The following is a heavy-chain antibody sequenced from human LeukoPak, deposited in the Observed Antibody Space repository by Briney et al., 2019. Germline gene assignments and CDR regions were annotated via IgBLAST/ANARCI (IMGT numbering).Heavy chain of an antibody. J-gene: IGHJ3*02. CDR3: ARPYSSGYRGAFDI. V-gene: IGHV4-59*01. CDR2: IYYSGST. CDR1: GGSISSYY. D-gene: IGHD6-19*01. Sequence: SETLSLTCTVSGGSISSYYWSWIRQFPGKGLEWIGYIYYSGSTNYNPSLKSRVTISVDTSKNQFSPKLSSVTAADTAVYYCARPYSSGYRGAFDIWGQGTMVTVSS.